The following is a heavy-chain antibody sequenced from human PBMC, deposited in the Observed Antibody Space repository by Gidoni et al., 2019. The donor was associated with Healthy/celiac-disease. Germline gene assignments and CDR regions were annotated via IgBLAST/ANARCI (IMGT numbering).Heavy chain of an antibody. CDR3: AKDRVAGTRRVLNWFDP. CDR1: GFNFSSYA. D-gene: IGHD6-19*01. J-gene: IGHJ5*02. CDR2: ISGSGGST. Sequence: EVQLLESGGGLVQPGGSLRLSCAASGFNFSSYAMSWVRQAPGKGLGWVSAISGSGGSTYYADSVKGRFTISRDNSKNTLYLQMNSLRAEDTAVYYCAKDRVAGTRRVLNWFDPWGQGTLVTVSS. V-gene: IGHV3-23*01.